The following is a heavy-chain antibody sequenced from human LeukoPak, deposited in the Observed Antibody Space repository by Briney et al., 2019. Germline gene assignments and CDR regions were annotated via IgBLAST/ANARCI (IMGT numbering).Heavy chain of an antibody. CDR3: ARGPSYYMDV. CDR2: ISSNGGST. CDR1: GFTFSSYA. Sequence: GGSLRLSCAASGFTFSSYAMHWVRQAPGKGLEYVSAISSNGGSTYYANSVKGRFTISRDNSKNTLYLQMGSLRAEDMAVYYCARGPSYYMDVWGKGTTVTVPS. J-gene: IGHJ6*03. V-gene: IGHV3-64*01.